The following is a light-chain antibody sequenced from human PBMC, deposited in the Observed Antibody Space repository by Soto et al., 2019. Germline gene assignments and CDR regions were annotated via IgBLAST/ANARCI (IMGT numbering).Light chain of an antibody. V-gene: IGKV3-15*01. CDR2: GAS. CDR1: PSVSSN. CDR3: QQYSYCSPFS. Sequence: ETLMKQSPATLSVSPGESATLSCWASPSVSSNLAGYQQKPGQAPRLLIYGASTRAAGVSARFSGSGSGTEFTLTISSLQSEVFAVYYCQQYSYCSPFSFGQGTQVAIK. J-gene: IGKJ1*01.